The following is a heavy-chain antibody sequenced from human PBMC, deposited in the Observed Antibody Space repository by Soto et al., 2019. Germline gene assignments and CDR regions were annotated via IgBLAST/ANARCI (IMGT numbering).Heavy chain of an antibody. CDR1: GYDFTNYW. V-gene: IGHV5-10-1*01. J-gene: IGHJ6*01. CDR3: ARRREGKRDGMDV. CDR2: IDPSDSYI. Sequence: GESLKISCTGYGYDFTNYWINWVRQLPGKGLEWMGRIDPSDSYISYSPSFEGHVTISVDKYINTAYLQWSDLKASDSGKYFCARRREGKRDGMDVWGQGTKVTGS. D-gene: IGHD3-10*01.